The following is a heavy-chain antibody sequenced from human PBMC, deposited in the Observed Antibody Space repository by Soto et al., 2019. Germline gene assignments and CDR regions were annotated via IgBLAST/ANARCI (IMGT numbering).Heavy chain of an antibody. CDR1: GYTFTSYG. CDR2: ISAYNGNT. D-gene: IGHD6-13*01. J-gene: IGHJ4*02. Sequence: ASVKVSCKASGYTFTSYGISWVRQAPGQGLEWMGWISAYNGNTNYAQKLQGRVTMTTDTSTSTAYMELRSLRSDDTAVYYCARAYRIAAAGSYFDYWGQGTLVTVSS. CDR3: ARAYRIAAAGSYFDY. V-gene: IGHV1-18*01.